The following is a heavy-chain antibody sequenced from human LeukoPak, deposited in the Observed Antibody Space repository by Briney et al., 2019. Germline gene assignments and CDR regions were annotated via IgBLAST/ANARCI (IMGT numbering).Heavy chain of an antibody. V-gene: IGHV1-2*02. J-gene: IGHJ6*03. D-gene: IGHD2-15*01. CDR2: INPNSGGT. CDR3: ARGISHYYYMDV. CDR1: GYTFTGYY. Sequence: ASVKVSCKASGYTFTGYYMHWVRQAPGQGLEWMGWINPNSGGTNYAQKFQGRVTMTRDTSINTAYMELSNLRSDDTAVYYCARGISHYYYMDVWGEGTTVTISS.